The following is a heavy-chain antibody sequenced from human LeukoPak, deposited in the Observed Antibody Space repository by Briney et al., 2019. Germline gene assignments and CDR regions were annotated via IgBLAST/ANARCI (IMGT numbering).Heavy chain of an antibody. CDR1: CGSFSGYY. CDR3: ARDHHYDFWSGYNHYYGMDV. D-gene: IGHD3-3*01. CDR2: INHSGST. J-gene: IGHJ6*02. Sequence: SETLSLTCAVYCGSFSGYYWSWIPQPPGKGLEGIGEINHSGSTNYNPSLKSRVTISVDTSKTQFSLKLSSVTAADTAVYYCARDHHYDFWSGYNHYYGMDVWGQRTTVTVSS. V-gene: IGHV4-34*01.